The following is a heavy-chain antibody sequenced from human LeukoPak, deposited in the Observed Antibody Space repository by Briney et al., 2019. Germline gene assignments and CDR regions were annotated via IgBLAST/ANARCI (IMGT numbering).Heavy chain of an antibody. V-gene: IGHV3-48*01. CDR2: ISGSSSTI. Sequence: GGSLRLSCAASGFTFSSYSMNWVRQAPGKGLEWVSYISGSSSTIYYADSVKGRFTISRDNAKNSLYLQMNSLRAEDTAVYYCAGVEMATISLDYWGQGTLVTVSS. CDR1: GFTFSSYS. D-gene: IGHD5-24*01. CDR3: AGVEMATISLDY. J-gene: IGHJ4*02.